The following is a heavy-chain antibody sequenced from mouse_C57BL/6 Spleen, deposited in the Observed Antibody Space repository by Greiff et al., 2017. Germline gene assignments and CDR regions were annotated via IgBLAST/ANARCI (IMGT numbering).Heavy chain of an antibody. Sequence: QVQLKESGPGLVQPSQSLSITCTVSGFSLTSYGVHWVRQSPGKGLEWLGVIWSGGSTDYNAAFISRLSISKDNSKSQVFFKMNSLQADDTAIYYCARNSYYRKNYYAMDYWGQGTSVTVSS. D-gene: IGHD2-10*01. V-gene: IGHV2-2*01. CDR2: IWSGGST. CDR1: GFSLTSYG. J-gene: IGHJ4*01. CDR3: ARNSYYRKNYYAMDY.